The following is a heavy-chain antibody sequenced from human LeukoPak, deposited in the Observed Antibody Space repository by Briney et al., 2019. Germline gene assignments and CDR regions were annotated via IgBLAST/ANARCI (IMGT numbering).Heavy chain of an antibody. CDR2: INHSGST. D-gene: IGHD4-17*01. CDR3: ARLAGTTVVMY. Sequence: SETLSLTCAVYGGSFSGYYWSWIRQPPGKGLEWIGEINHSGSTNYNPSLKSRVTISVDTSKNQFSLTLSSVTAADTAVYYCARLAGTTVVMYWGQGTLVTVSS. V-gene: IGHV4-34*01. CDR1: GGSFSGYY. J-gene: IGHJ4*02.